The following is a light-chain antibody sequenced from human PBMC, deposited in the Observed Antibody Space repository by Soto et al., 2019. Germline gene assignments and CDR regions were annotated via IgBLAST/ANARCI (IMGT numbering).Light chain of an antibody. CDR1: QSVSSD. J-gene: IGKJ1*01. Sequence: EIVMTQSPATLSVSPGERATLSCRASQSVSSDLAWYHQKPGQAPRLLIYGASTRATGIPARFSGSGSGTEFTRSMCGLQSEDFAVYYCQQYNKWPRRFGQGTKVDIK. V-gene: IGKV3-15*01. CDR3: QQYNKWPRR. CDR2: GAS.